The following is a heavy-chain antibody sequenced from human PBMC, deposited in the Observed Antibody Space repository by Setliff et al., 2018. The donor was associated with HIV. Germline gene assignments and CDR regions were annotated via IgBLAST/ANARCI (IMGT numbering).Heavy chain of an antibody. CDR1: GGSISSVNYY. Sequence: SETLSLTCNVFGGSISSVNYYWNWIRQPAGKGLEWIGRIYASGSPTYNPSLKTRVTISVDTSKNHISLRLKSATAADTAVYYCARVPFTTGFDSWGQGTLVTVSS. J-gene: IGHJ4*02. V-gene: IGHV4-61*02. CDR3: ARVPFTTGFDS. CDR2: IYASGSP. D-gene: IGHD3-3*01.